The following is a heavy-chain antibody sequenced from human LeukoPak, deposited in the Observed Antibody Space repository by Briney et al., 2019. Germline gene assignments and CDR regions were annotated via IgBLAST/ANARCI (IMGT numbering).Heavy chain of an antibody. CDR1: GGTFNSYA. CDR2: IIPIFGTA. V-gene: IGHV1-69*13. CDR3: ARKVDGGHNRWSFFDY. J-gene: IGHJ4*02. Sequence: SVKVSCKASGGTFNSYAITWVRQAPGQGLEWMGGIIPIFGTANYAQKFQGRVTITADESTSTAYMELSSLRSEDTAVYYCARKVDGGHNRWSFFDYWGQGTLVTVSS. D-gene: IGHD2-15*01.